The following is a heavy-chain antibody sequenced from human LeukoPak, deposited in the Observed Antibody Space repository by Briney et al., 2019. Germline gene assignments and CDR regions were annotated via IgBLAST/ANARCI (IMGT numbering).Heavy chain of an antibody. CDR2: IYTSGST. V-gene: IGHV4-4*07. CDR3: ARDYSSSSTSWFDP. CDR1: GGFISSYY. J-gene: IGHJ5*02. D-gene: IGHD6-6*01. Sequence: PSETLSLTCTVSGGFISSYYWSWIRQPAGKGLEWIGRIYTSGSTNYNPSLKSRVTMSVDTSKNQFSLKLSSVTAADTAVYYCARDYSSSSTSWFDPWGQGTLVTVSS.